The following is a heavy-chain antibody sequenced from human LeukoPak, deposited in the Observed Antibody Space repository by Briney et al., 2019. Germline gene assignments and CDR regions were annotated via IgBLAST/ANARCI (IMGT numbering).Heavy chain of an antibody. CDR2: INTDSGNP. J-gene: IGHJ3*02. Sequence: GASVKVSCTASGYSFNSQGMNWVRQAPGQGLEWMGWINTDSGNPTYAQGFTGRFVFSLDSSVSTAYLQISNLMPEDTAKYYCAREILRFDIWGQGTMVIVSS. CDR1: GYSFNSQG. CDR3: AREILRFDI. V-gene: IGHV7-4-1*02.